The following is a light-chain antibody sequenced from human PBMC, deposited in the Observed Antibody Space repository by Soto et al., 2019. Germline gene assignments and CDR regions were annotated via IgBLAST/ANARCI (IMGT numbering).Light chain of an antibody. CDR2: KAS. CDR1: QSISVW. V-gene: IGKV1-5*03. CDR3: QQYNSYSPT. Sequence: DIQITQSPSTLSASVGDRVTITCRASQSISVWLAWYQQKAGKAPNLLIYKASRLESGVPSRFSGSGSETEFTLTISGLQPGDCATYYCQQYNSYSPTFGQGTKVEVK. J-gene: IGKJ1*01.